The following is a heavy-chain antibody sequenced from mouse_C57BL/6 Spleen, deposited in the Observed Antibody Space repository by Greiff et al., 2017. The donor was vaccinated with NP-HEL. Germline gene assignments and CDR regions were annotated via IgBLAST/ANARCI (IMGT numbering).Heavy chain of an antibody. V-gene: IGHV1-82*01. Sequence: QVQLKESGPELVKPGASVKISCKASGYAFSSSWMNWVKQRPGKGLEWIGRIYPGDGDTNYNGKFKGKATLTADKSSSTAYMQLSSLTSEDSAVYFCARWVGAMDYWGQGTSVTVSS. CDR2: IYPGDGDT. CDR3: ARWVGAMDY. CDR1: GYAFSSSW. J-gene: IGHJ4*01. D-gene: IGHD1-1*02.